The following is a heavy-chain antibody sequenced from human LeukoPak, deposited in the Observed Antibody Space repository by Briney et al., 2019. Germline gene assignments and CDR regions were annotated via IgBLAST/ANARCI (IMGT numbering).Heavy chain of an antibody. Sequence: NPGGSLRLSCAASGFTFSNAWMSCARQAPGKGLEWVGRIKSKTDGRTTDYAAPVKGRFSISSDDSKNTLYLQMNSLKTEDTAVYYCTTRYNWNNGVTFDYWGQGTLVTVSS. V-gene: IGHV3-15*01. J-gene: IGHJ4*02. CDR1: GFTFSNAW. D-gene: IGHD1/OR15-1a*01. CDR3: TTRYNWNNGVTFDY. CDR2: IKSKTDGRTT.